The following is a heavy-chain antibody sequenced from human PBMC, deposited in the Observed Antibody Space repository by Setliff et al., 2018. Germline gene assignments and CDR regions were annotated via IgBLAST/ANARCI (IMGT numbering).Heavy chain of an antibody. CDR2: IRYDGSNK. CDR3: AKGDSSTRYFDY. D-gene: IGHD6-13*01. Sequence: HPGGSLRLSCAASGFTFSSYGMHWVRQAPGKGLEWVAFIRYDGSNKYYADSVKGRFTISRDNSKNTLYLQMNSLRAEDTAVYYCAKGDSSTRYFDYWGQGTLVTVSS. CDR1: GFTFSSYG. J-gene: IGHJ4*02. V-gene: IGHV3-30*02.